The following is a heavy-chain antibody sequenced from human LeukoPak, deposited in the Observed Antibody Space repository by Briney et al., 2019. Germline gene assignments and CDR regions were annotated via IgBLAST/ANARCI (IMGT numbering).Heavy chain of an antibody. D-gene: IGHD2-2*01. Sequence: NPSETLSLTCAVYSGSFSGYYWSWIRQPPGKGLEWIGEINHSGSTNYNPSLKSRVTISVDTSKNQVSLKLNSVTAADTAVYYCARGYCSSTNNCYKEMATILPDYWGQGTLVTISS. CDR3: ARGYCSSTNNCYKEMATILPDY. CDR1: SGSFSGYY. V-gene: IGHV4-34*01. J-gene: IGHJ4*02. CDR2: INHSGST.